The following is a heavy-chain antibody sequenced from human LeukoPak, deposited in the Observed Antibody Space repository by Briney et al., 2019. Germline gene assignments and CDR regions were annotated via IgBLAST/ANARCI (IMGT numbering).Heavy chain of an antibody. V-gene: IGHV3-7*01. D-gene: IGHD1/OR15-1a*01. CDR3: ARENWTNDF. J-gene: IGHJ4*02. CDR1: GFTFTTYY. CDR2: INQDGGTK. Sequence: GGSLRLSCAASGFTFTTYYMTWVRQAPGKGLERVANINQDGGTKYYVDSVKGRFTISRDNAINSVFLQMNSLRAEDTAVYYCARENWTNDFWGQGTLVTVSS.